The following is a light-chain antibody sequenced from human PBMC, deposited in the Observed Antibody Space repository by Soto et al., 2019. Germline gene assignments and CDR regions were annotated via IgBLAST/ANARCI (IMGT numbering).Light chain of an antibody. CDR3: HQYNNWPPTWT. Sequence: EIVMTQSPATLSVSPGERATLSCRASQSVSSNLAWYQQKPGQAPRLLIYGASTRATGIPARFSGSGSGTEVTLTISSLQSEDSAVYSCHQYNNWPPTWTFGQGTKVEVK. V-gene: IGKV3-15*01. CDR1: QSVSSN. CDR2: GAS. J-gene: IGKJ1*01.